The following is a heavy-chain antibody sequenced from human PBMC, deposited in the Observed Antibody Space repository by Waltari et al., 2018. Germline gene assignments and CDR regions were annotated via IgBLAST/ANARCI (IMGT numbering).Heavy chain of an antibody. D-gene: IGHD6-6*01. V-gene: IGHV3-7*01. J-gene: IGHJ4*02. Sequence: EVQLVESGGGLVQPGGSLRLSCAASGFTFSSYWMSWVRQAPGKGLEWVANIKQDGSEKYYVDSVKGRFTISRDNAKNSLYLQMNSLRAEDTAVYYCARSSGSSGSGLFDYWGQGTLVTVSS. CDR3: ARSSGSSGSGLFDY. CDR2: IKQDGSEK. CDR1: GFTFSSYW.